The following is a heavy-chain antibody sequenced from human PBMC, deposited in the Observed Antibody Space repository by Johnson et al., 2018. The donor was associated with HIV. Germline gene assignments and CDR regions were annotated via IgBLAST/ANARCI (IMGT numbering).Heavy chain of an antibody. V-gene: IGHV3-11*04. J-gene: IGHJ3*02. D-gene: IGHD3-3*01. Sequence: QVQLVESGGGLVQPGGSLRLSCAASGFTFSDYYMSWIRQAPGKGLEWVSYISSSGSTIYYADSVKGRFTISRDNAKKSLYLQMDGLRPEDTALYYCAKDLGGREGEELTSNYYDFGRDYPCEDPRGVVGTFDIWGQGTMVTVSS. CDR3: AKDLGGREGEELTSNYYDFGRDYPCEDPRGVVGTFDI. CDR2: ISSSGSTI. CDR1: GFTFSDYY.